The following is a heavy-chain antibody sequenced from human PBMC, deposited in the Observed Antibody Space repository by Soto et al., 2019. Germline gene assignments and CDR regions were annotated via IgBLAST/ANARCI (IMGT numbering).Heavy chain of an antibody. Sequence: GESLKISCKGSGYSFTSYWIGWVRQMPGKGLEWMGSIYPGDSDTRYSPSFQGQGTISADKSISTAYLQWSSLTASDTAMYYCARARYYGSGSNLIDAFDXWGQVTMVTVS. CDR1: GYSFTSYW. D-gene: IGHD3-10*01. CDR2: IYPGDSDT. CDR3: ARARYYGSGSNLIDAFDX. V-gene: IGHV5-51*01. J-gene: IGHJ3*02.